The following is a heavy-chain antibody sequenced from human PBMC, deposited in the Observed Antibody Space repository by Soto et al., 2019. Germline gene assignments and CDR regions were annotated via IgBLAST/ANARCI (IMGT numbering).Heavy chain of an antibody. CDR3: ARDQPAARHYYYYGMDV. CDR2: INSDGSST. CDR1: GFTFSSYW. V-gene: IGHV3-74*01. J-gene: IGHJ6*02. Sequence: PVGSLRLSCAASGFTFSSYWMHWVRQAPGKGPVWVSRINSDGSSTSYADSVKGRFTISRDNAKNSLYLQMNSLRAEDTAVYYCARDQPAARHYYYYGMDVWGQGTTVTVSS. D-gene: IGHD6-6*01.